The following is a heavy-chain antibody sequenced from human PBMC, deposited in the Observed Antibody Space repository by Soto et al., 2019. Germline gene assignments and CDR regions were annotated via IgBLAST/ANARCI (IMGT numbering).Heavy chain of an antibody. CDR3: ARGRAAALDFDY. Sequence: EASVKVSCKTSGYTFTSFDINWVRQATGQGLEWMGWMNPNSANTGYAQKFQGRVTMTRDTSISTAYMELSSLRSEDTALYYCARGRAAALDFDYWGQGTLVTVSS. D-gene: IGHD6-13*01. J-gene: IGHJ4*02. V-gene: IGHV1-8*01. CDR2: MNPNSANT. CDR1: GYTFTSFD.